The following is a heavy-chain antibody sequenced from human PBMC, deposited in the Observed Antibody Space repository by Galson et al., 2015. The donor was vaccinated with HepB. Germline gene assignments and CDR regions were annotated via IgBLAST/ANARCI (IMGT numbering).Heavy chain of an antibody. CDR3: AKAPRGSYYVTYFDL. CDR2: VSWNGGTI. J-gene: IGHJ4*02. D-gene: IGHD3-10*01. Sequence: LRLSCAASGFTFYDYAMHWVRQVPGKGPEWVAGVSWNGGTITYADSVKGRFTISRDNAKNSLYLQMSSLRVEDTAFYFCAKAPRGSYYVTYFDLWGRGTLVTVSS. V-gene: IGHV3-9*01. CDR1: GFTFYDYA.